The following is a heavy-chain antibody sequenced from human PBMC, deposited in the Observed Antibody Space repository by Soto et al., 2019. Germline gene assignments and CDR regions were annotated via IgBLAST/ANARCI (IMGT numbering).Heavy chain of an antibody. CDR3: ARPRIGAAAGTQLDY. CDR2: IWYDGSNK. J-gene: IGHJ4*02. D-gene: IGHD6-13*01. Sequence: PGGSLRLSCAASGFTFSSYGMHWVRQAPGKGLEWVAVIWYDGSNKYYADSVKGRFTISRDNSKNTLYLQMNSLRAEDTAVYYCARPRIGAAAGTQLDYWGQGTLVTVSS. V-gene: IGHV3-33*01. CDR1: GFTFSSYG.